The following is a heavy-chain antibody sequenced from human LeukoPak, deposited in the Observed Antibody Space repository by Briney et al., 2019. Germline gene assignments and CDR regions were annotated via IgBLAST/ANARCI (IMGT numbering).Heavy chain of an antibody. Sequence: LPGGSLRLSCAASGFTFSNYWMHWVRQAPGKGLVWVSRLNSDGSSTNYADSVKGRFTISRDNAKNTLYLQMNSLRAEDTAVYYCAKLVGVLGDYGPTSDQNYYYYYYMDVWGKGTTVTISS. J-gene: IGHJ6*03. CDR3: AKLVGVLGDYGPTSDQNYYYYYYMDV. D-gene: IGHD4-17*01. V-gene: IGHV3-74*01. CDR1: GFTFSNYW. CDR2: LNSDGSST.